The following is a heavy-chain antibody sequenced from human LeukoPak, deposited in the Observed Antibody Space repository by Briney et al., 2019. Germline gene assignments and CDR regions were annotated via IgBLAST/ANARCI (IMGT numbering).Heavy chain of an antibody. CDR1: GGSISSYY. CDR2: IYTSGST. V-gene: IGHV4-4*07. CDR3: ARLYSNFYYYYYYMDV. J-gene: IGHJ6*03. D-gene: IGHD4-11*01. Sequence: SETLSLTCTVSGGSISSYYWSWIRQPAGKGLEWIGRIYTSGSTNYNPSLKSRVTISVDTSKNQFSLKLSSVTAADTAVYYCARLYSNFYYYYYYMDVWGKGTTVTVSS.